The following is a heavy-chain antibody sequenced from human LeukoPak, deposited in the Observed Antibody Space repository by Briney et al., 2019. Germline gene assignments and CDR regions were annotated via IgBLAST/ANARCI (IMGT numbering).Heavy chain of an antibody. Sequence: GASVKVSCKVSGYTLTELSIHWVRQAPGKGLEWMGGFDPEDGETIYAQKFQGRVTMTEDTSTDTAYMELSSLRSEDTAVYYCATSYIVGASVYFDYWGQGTLVTVSS. CDR2: FDPEDGET. D-gene: IGHD1-26*01. V-gene: IGHV1-24*01. CDR3: ATSYIVGASVYFDY. J-gene: IGHJ4*02. CDR1: GYTLTELS.